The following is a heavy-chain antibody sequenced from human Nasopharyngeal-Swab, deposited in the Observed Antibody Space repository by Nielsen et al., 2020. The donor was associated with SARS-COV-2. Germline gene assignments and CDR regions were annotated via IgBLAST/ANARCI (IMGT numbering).Heavy chain of an antibody. J-gene: IGHJ4*02. D-gene: IGHD3/OR15-3a*01. Sequence: GESLKISCKVSGYKILNYWIGWVRQMPGKGPEWIGIIYPGDSDTRYSPSFEGQVTMSVDRSISTAYLQWSSLKASDSAMYYCARVSWTGNYRGQLDSWGQGTLVTVSS. V-gene: IGHV5-51*01. CDR1: GYKILNYW. CDR3: ARVSWTGNYRGQLDS. CDR2: IYPGDSDT.